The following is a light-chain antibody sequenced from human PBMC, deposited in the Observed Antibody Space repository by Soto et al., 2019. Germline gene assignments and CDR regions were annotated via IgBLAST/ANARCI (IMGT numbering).Light chain of an antibody. Sequence: QSALTQPASVSGSPGQSITISCTGTSSDVGVYNYVSWYQHHPGKAPKLMIYEVSNRPSGVSNRFSGSKSGNTASLTISGRQAEDEADYYCNSYTNSSSWVFGGGTKLTVL. CDR1: SSDVGVYNY. CDR2: EVS. J-gene: IGLJ3*02. V-gene: IGLV2-14*01. CDR3: NSYTNSSSWV.